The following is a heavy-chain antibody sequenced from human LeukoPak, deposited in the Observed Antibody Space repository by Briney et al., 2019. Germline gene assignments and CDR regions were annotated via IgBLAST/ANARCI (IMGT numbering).Heavy chain of an antibody. D-gene: IGHD6-6*01. Sequence: LRLSCAASGFTFSDYYMSWIRQHPGKGLEWIGYIYYSGSTYYNPSLKSRVTISVDTSKNQFSLKLSSVTAADTAVYYCARAAARPAYDYWGQGTLVTVSS. J-gene: IGHJ4*02. CDR3: ARAAARPAYDY. CDR2: IYYSGST. CDR1: GFTFSDYY. V-gene: IGHV4-31*02.